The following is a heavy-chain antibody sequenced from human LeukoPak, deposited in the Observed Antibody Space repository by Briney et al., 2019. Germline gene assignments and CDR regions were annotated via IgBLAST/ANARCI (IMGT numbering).Heavy chain of an antibody. J-gene: IGHJ4*02. CDR2: IYYSGST. Sequence: PSETLSLTCTVSGGSISSYYWSWIRQPPGKGLEWIGYIYYSGSTNYNPSLKGRVTISVDTSKNQFSLKLSSVTAADTAVYYCARESQGHFDYWGQGTLVTVSS. V-gene: IGHV4-59*01. CDR1: GGSISSYY. CDR3: ARESQGHFDY.